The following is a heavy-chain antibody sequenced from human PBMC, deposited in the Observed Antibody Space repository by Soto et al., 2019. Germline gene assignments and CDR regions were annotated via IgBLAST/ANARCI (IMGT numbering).Heavy chain of an antibody. D-gene: IGHD5-18*01. J-gene: IGHJ5*02. CDR3: AGIQSKRLSGLDP. Sequence: PSETLSLTCSVSGGPVSSGGNYWSWIRQPPGKGLEWIGYIYYSGSTYYNPSLKSRVTISVDTSKNQFSLKLSSVTAADTAVYYCAGIQSKRLSGLDPWGQGTLVTVSS. CDR2: IYYSGST. V-gene: IGHV4-30-4*01. CDR1: GGPVSSGGNY.